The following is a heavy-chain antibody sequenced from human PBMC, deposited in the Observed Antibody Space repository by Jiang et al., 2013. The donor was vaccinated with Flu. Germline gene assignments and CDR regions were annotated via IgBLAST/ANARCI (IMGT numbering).Heavy chain of an antibody. D-gene: IGHD3-10*01. CDR2: INPDGSDK. CDR3: VRGGTWSGDS. CDR1: GFTFSSRW. V-gene: IGHV3-7*03. Sequence: QLVESGGGLVEPGGSLRLSCAASGFTFSSRWMSWVRQAPGKGLEWVAHINPDGSDKNYVDFVKGRLTISRDNAKNSLSLQMNSLRVADTAVYYCVRGGTWSGDSWGQGALVTVSS. J-gene: IGHJ4*02.